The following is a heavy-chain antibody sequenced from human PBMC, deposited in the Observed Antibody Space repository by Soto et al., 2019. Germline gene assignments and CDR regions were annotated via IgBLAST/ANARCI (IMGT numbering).Heavy chain of an antibody. D-gene: IGHD3-10*01. CDR1: VGTYSSCV. J-gene: IGHJ3*02. CDR2: IISIFGTA. V-gene: IGHV1-69*13. CDR3: ARDLGGSITTQDFEPRRDAASAI. Sequence: SSVKVSRKASVGTYSSCVISWVRQAPGQGLEWMGGIISIFGTAIYVQKFQGRLPMTADESTSTDYMELSSLRCKDTVVYYCARDLGGSITTQDFEPRRDAASAIWGKGTRAPAS.